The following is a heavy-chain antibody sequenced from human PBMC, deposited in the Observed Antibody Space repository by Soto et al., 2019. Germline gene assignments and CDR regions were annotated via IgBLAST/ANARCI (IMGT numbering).Heavy chain of an antibody. Sequence: GGSLRLSCAASGFTFSDYYMSWIRQAPGKGLEWVSYISSSGSTIYYADSVKGRFTISRDNAKNSLYLQMNSLRAEDTAVYYCARSYRSGYCSGGSCYSAYYYYYMDVWGKGTTVTVSS. CDR2: ISSSGSTI. CDR3: ARSYRSGYCSGGSCYSAYYYYYMDV. J-gene: IGHJ6*03. V-gene: IGHV3-11*01. CDR1: GFTFSDYY. D-gene: IGHD2-15*01.